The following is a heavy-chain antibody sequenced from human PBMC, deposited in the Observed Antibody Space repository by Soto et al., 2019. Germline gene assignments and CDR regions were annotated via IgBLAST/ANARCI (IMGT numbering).Heavy chain of an antibody. CDR1: GGTFSSYA. CDR2: IIPIFGTA. CDR3: ARRAIDDYGDYVYFDD. J-gene: IGHJ4*02. Sequence: QVQLVQSGAEVKKPGSSVKVSCKSSGGTFSSYAISWVRQSPGQGLELMGGIIPIFGTANYAQKFQGRVKITEDESTSTAYMELSSLRSEDTAVYYCARRAIDDYGDYVYFDDWGQGTLVTVSS. V-gene: IGHV1-69*01. D-gene: IGHD4-17*01.